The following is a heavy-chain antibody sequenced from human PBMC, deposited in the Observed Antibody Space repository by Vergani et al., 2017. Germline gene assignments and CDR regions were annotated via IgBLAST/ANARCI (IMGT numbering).Heavy chain of an antibody. J-gene: IGHJ4*02. CDR1: GFTFSNAW. D-gene: IGHD1-1*01. V-gene: IGHV3-15*01. CDR2: IKSTTDGGTT. Sequence: EVQLVESGGGLVKPGGSLRLSCAASGFTFSNAWMSWVRQAPGKGLEWVGRIKSTTDGGTTDYAAPVKGRFTISRDDSKNTLYLQMNSLKTEDTAVYYCTTDARANWNDPWDYWGQGTLVTVSS. CDR3: TTDARANWNDPWDY.